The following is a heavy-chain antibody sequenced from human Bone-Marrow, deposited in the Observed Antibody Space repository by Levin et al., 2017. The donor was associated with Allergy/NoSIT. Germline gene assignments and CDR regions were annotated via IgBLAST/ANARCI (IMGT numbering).Heavy chain of an antibody. CDR3: AKDPRSIAVAGANDY. CDR1: GFTFSSYG. J-gene: IGHJ4*02. D-gene: IGHD6-19*01. CDR2: ISYDGSNK. Sequence: PGGSLRLSCAASGFTFSSYGMHWVRQAPGKGLEWVAVISYDGSNKYYADSVKGRFTISRDNSKNTLYLQMNSLRAEDTAVYYCAKDPRSIAVAGANDYWGQGTLVTVSS. V-gene: IGHV3-30*18.